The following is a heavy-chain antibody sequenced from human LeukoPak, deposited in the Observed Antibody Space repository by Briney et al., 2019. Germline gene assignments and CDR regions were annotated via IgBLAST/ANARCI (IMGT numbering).Heavy chain of an antibody. J-gene: IGHJ3*02. V-gene: IGHV3-9*03. CDR2: ISANGGFI. CDR1: GFNFEDYA. D-gene: IGHD3-22*01. Sequence: PGRSLRLSCAVSGFNFEDYAIHWVRQRPGKGLEWVAGISANGGFISYGESVKGRFTISRDNPRNSVFLQMNFLRAEDMAMYFCTKEVQRWHSYFYRPSYALDIWGQGTMVSVSS. CDR3: TKEVQRWHSYFYRPSYALDI.